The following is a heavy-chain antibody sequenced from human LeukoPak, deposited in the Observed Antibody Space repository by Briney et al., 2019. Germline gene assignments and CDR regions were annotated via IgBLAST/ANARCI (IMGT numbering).Heavy chain of an antibody. Sequence: PSETLSLACTVSGGSISNDNYYWGWIRQPPGKGLEWIGAVHYSGRTYYNPSLNSRLTISVDTSKSQFSLMVGSVTAADTAVYYLARIPRGPPSARNTFYYLGQGTLGPVSS. CDR1: GGSISNDNYY. J-gene: IGHJ4*02. V-gene: IGHV4-39*01. D-gene: IGHD2-21*01. CDR2: VHYSGRT. CDR3: ARIPRGPPSARNTFYY.